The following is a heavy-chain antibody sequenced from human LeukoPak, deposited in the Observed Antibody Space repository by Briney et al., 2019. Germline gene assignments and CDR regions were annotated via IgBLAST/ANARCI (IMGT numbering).Heavy chain of an antibody. D-gene: IGHD5-24*01. CDR3: ARAGPRRDGYNGDY. CDR1: GYTFTGYY. V-gene: IGHV1-2*02. J-gene: IGHJ4*02. Sequence: ASVKVSCKSSGYTFTGYYLHWVRQAPGQGLEWMGWINPNGGGTNYEQNFQGRVTMTRDTSISTAYMELSRLTSDDTAVYYCARAGPRRDGYNGDYWGQGTLVTVSS. CDR2: INPNGGGT.